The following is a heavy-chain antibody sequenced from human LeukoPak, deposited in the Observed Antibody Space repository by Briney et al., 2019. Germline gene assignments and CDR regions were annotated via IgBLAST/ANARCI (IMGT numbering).Heavy chain of an antibody. CDR1: VYTFTSNG. Sequence: ASVTVSCKPSVYTFTSNGISWVRQAPGQGLEWMGGISGYNGNTNYVQNLQGRVTMTTDTSTSTAYMELRSLRSDDTAVYYCARERRYCSGGSCCTPSGGMDVWGQGTTVTVSS. V-gene: IGHV1-18*01. CDR3: ARERRYCSGGSCCTPSGGMDV. CDR2: ISGYNGNT. D-gene: IGHD2-15*01. J-gene: IGHJ6*02.